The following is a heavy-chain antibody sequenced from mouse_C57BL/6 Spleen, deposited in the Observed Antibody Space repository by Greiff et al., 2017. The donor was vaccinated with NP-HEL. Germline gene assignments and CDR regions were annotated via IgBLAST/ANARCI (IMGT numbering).Heavy chain of an antibody. CDR2: IWSGGST. J-gene: IGHJ4*01. D-gene: IGHD2-5*01. Sequence: VQLQQSGPGLVQPSQSLSITCTVSGFSLTSYGVHWVRQSPGKGLEWLGVIWSGGSTDYNAAFISRLSISKDNSKSQVFFKMSRLQADDTAIYYCARITIVTTGAMDYWGQGTSVTVSS. CDR3: ARITIVTTGAMDY. CDR1: GFSLTSYG. V-gene: IGHV2-2*01.